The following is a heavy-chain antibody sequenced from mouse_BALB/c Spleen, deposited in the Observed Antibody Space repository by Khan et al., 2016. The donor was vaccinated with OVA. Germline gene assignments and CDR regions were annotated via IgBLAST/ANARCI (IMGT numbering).Heavy chain of an antibody. D-gene: IGHD2-4*01. CDR1: GFSLTSYG. J-gene: IGHJ1*01. CDR3: RIGYDSYVRYFDV. V-gene: IGHV2-5*01. CDR2: IWRGGST. Sequence: QVQLKQSGPGLVQPSQSLSITCTVSGFSLTSYGVHRVRQSPGKGLEWLGEIWRGGSTDYNAAFMSRLSITKDNSKSQVFFKMNTLQADDTAIYCSRIGYDSYVRYFDVWGAGTTVTVAS.